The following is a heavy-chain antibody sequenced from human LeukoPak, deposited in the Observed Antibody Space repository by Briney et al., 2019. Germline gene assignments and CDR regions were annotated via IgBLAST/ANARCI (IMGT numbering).Heavy chain of an antibody. CDR2: ISWNGGLI. CDR1: GFRFADYG. CDR3: TRDLTMAAFDY. V-gene: IGHV3-20*04. Sequence: RPGGSLRLSCAASGFRFADYGVDWVRQTPGKGLEWVAYISWNGGLISYADSVKGRFTISRDNAKTSLYLQLVSLRAEDTALYYCTRDLTMAAFDYWGQGTLVTVSS. J-gene: IGHJ4*02. D-gene: IGHD5-24*01.